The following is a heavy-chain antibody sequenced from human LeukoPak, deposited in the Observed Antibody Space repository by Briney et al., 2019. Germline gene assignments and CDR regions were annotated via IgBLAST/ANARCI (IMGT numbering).Heavy chain of an antibody. J-gene: IGHJ4*02. CDR2: ISPDGSTT. CDR3: TRDFDFSSAI. CDR1: GFTFSSYW. D-gene: IGHD3-3*01. V-gene: IGHV3-74*01. Sequence: GGSLRLSCAASGFTFSSYWMHWVRQAPGKGLVWVSRISPDGSTTGHADSVKGRFTTSRDDAKNTLFLQMNSLRAEDTAVYYCTRDFDFSSAIWGQGTLVTVSS.